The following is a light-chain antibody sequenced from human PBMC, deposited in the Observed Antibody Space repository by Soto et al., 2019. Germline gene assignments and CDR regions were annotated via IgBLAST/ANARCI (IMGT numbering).Light chain of an antibody. CDR3: KQYGSSGA. J-gene: IGKJ1*01. CDR1: QSVSNNY. Sequence: EVVFTRSSGTLSLSPGEGGTLSCRASQSVSNNYLAWYQQQPGQAPRLLIYGASNRATGIPDRFSGSGSGTDSTLTIRRREPEDFAVYYCKQYGSSGACGQGTKVDIK. CDR2: GAS. V-gene: IGKV3-20*01.